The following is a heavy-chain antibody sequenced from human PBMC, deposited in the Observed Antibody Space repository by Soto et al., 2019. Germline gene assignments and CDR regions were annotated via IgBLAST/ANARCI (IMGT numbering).Heavy chain of an antibody. V-gene: IGHV3-9*01. CDR1: GFTFDDYA. J-gene: IGHJ2*01. Sequence: EVQLVESGGGLVQPGRSLRLSCAASGFTFDDYAMHWVRQAPGKGLEWVSGISWNSGSIGYADSVKSRFTISRDNAKNSLYLQMNSLRAEDTALYYCAKDLVRVATIWYFDLWGRGTLVTVSS. CDR3: AKDLVRVATIWYFDL. D-gene: IGHD5-12*01. CDR2: ISWNSGSI.